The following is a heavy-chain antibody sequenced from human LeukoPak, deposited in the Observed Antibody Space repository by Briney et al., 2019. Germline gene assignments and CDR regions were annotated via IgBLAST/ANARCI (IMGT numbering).Heavy chain of an antibody. CDR2: ISASGDST. CDR3: AKTRPLDSSSWSHGDY. Sequence: GGSLRLSCAASRFTFSSSAMSWVRQVPGKGLEWVSGISASGDSTYYGDSVKGRFTISRDNSKNTLYLQMNSLRAEDTAVYYCAKTRPLDSSSWSHGDYWGQGTLVTVSS. CDR1: RFTFSSSA. J-gene: IGHJ4*02. D-gene: IGHD6-13*01. V-gene: IGHV3-23*01.